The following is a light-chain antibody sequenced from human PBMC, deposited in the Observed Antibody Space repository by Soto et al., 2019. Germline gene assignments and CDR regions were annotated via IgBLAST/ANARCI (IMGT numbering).Light chain of an antibody. CDR3: QQYYSSPLT. J-gene: IGKJ4*01. CDR1: QRVLYSSNNKNY. CDR2: WAS. Sequence: DIVMTQSPDSLAVSLGERATINCKSSQRVLYSSNNKNYLAWYQQKPGQPPKLLIYWASTRESGVPDRFSGSGSGTEFILTISSLQAEDVAVYYCQQYYSSPLTFGGGTKVEIK. V-gene: IGKV4-1*01.